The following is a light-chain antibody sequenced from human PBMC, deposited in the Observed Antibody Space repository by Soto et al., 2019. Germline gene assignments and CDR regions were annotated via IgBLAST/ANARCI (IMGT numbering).Light chain of an antibody. CDR1: SSDVGDYNF. Sequence: QSALTQPASVSGSPGQSITISCTGSSSDVGDYNFVSWYQQHPGKAPKLIIYDVTNWPSGVSHRFSGSKSGNTASLTISGLQAEDEADYYCSSYSSTTTLVVFGGGTKLTVL. V-gene: IGLV2-14*03. CDR2: DVT. CDR3: SSYSSTTTLVV. J-gene: IGLJ2*01.